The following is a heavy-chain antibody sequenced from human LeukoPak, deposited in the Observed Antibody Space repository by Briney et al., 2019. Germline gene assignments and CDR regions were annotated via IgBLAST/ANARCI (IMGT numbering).Heavy chain of an antibody. Sequence: ASVKVSCKASGYSFSGFYMHWVRQAPGQGLEWMGWIIPNTGGTNYAQKFQGRVTMTRDTTVSTAYMELSSLRSDDTAVYYCAREWLIVVTGTGHLDYWGQGTLVTVSS. J-gene: IGHJ4*02. V-gene: IGHV1-2*02. D-gene: IGHD6-19*01. CDR1: GYSFSGFY. CDR2: IIPNTGGT. CDR3: AREWLIVVTGTGHLDY.